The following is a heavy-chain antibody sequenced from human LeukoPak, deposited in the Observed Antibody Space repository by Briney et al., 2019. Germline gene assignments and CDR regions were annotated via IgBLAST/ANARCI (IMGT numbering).Heavy chain of an antibody. CDR2: ISGSGGST. Sequence: GGSLRLSCAASGFTFSSYAMSCVRQAPGKGLEWVSAISGSGGSTYYADSVKGRFTISRDNSKNTLYLQMNSLRAEDTAVYYCAKVADDYGDYDWFDPWGQGTLVTVSS. CDR1: GFTFSSYA. V-gene: IGHV3-23*01. J-gene: IGHJ5*02. D-gene: IGHD4-17*01. CDR3: AKVADDYGDYDWFDP.